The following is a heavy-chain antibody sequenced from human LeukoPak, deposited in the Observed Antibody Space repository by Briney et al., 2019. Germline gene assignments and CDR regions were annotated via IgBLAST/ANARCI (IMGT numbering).Heavy chain of an antibody. J-gene: IGHJ4*02. CDR1: GGSFSDYY. D-gene: IGHD6-13*01. CDR3: ASGIAATVDY. CDR2: IDHSGSS. V-gene: IGHV4-34*01. Sequence: SETLSLTCAVFGGSFSDYYWTWIRQSPGKGLEWIGDIDHSGSSSHNPSLRSRVIMSADTSKNQISLRLSSVTAADTAVYYCASGIAATVDYWGQGTLVTVSS.